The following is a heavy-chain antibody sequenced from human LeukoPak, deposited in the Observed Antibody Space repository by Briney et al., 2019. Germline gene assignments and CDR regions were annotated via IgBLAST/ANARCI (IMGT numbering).Heavy chain of an antibody. D-gene: IGHD5-18*01. CDR3: ARVLSGSWLWF. V-gene: IGHV1-69*04. Sequence: GSSVKVSCKASGGTSSSYAITWVRQAPGQGLEWMGRIIPTLEIANYAQKFQGRVTITADKSTSTAYMELSSLRPEDTAVYYCARVLSGSWLWFWGQGTLVTVSS. CDR2: IIPTLEIA. J-gene: IGHJ4*02. CDR1: GGTSSSYA.